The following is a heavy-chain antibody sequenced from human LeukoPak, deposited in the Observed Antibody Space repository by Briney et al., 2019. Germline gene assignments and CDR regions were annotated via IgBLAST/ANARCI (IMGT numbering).Heavy chain of an antibody. D-gene: IGHD3-22*01. CDR1: GGSISSGGYS. J-gene: IGHJ3*02. CDR3: ARAFGVITTDAFDI. V-gene: IGHV4-30-2*01. Sequence: PSETLSLTCAVSGGSISSGGYSWSWIRQPPGKGLEWIGYIYHSGSTYYNPSLKSRVTISVDRSKNQFSLKLSSVTAADTAVYYCARAFGVITTDAFDIWGQGTMVTVSS. CDR2: IYHSGST.